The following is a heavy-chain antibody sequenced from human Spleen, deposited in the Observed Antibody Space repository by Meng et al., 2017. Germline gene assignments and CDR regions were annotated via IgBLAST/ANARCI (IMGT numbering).Heavy chain of an antibody. V-gene: IGHV4-39*07. CDR3: AGLLWFGELTSRQNWFDP. D-gene: IGHD3-10*01. CDR2: IYYSGST. CDR1: GGSISSSSYY. J-gene: IGHJ5*02. Sequence: SETLSLTCTVSGGSISSSSYYWGWIRQPPGKGLEWIGSIYYSGSTYYNPSLKSRVTISVDTSKNQFSLKLSSVTAADTAVYYCAGLLWFGELTSRQNWFDPWGQGTLVTVSS.